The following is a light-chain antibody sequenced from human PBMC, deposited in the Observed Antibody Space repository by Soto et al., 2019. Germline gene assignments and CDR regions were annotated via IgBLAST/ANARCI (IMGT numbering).Light chain of an antibody. CDR3: QQYNNWPPT. J-gene: IGKJ1*01. CDR2: GVS. V-gene: IGKV3-15*01. Sequence: EILMTQSPATLSVSPGERATLSCRASQSVRSNLAWYQQKPGQAPRLLIYGVSTRATGVPTRFSGSVSGTEFTLTISSLQSEDFAVYYCQQYNNWPPTFGQGTKVDI. CDR1: QSVRSN.